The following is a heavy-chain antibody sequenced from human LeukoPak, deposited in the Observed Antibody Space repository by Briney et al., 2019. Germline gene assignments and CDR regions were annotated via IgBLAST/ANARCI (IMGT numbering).Heavy chain of an antibody. V-gene: IGHV3-7*05. CDR1: GFTFSSYL. CDR3: VRERTNYYDSSGYY. J-gene: IGHJ4*02. D-gene: IGHD3-22*01. Sequence: GGSLRLSCAASGFTFSSYLMSWVRQAPGKGLEWVANIKQDGSEKYYVDPVKGRFTISRDNAKNSLYLEMNSLRAEDTAVYYCVRERTNYYDSSGYYWGQGSLVTVSS. CDR2: IKQDGSEK.